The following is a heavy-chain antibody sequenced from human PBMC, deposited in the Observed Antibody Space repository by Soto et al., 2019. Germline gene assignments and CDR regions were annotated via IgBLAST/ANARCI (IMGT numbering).Heavy chain of an antibody. CDR1: GYTFIRYG. Sequence: QVQLVQSAGEMKKPGASVQVSCKASGYTFIRYGITWVRQAPGQGFEWMGWISPYDDSTIYAEKLQGRVTMTADTSTRIVNLTLRSLYSDDTAVYYCARGGYYDNNWVKLSHYGLDVWGQGTSVTVS. J-gene: IGHJ6*02. D-gene: IGHD3-16*01. CDR2: ISPYDDST. V-gene: IGHV1-18*01. CDR3: ARGGYYDNNWVKLSHYGLDV.